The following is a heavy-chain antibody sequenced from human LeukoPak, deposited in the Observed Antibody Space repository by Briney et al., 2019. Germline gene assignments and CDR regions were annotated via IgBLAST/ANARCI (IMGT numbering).Heavy chain of an antibody. CDR2: IYYRGST. J-gene: IGHJ4*02. Sequence: KTSETLSLTCAVYGRTFRSYYWSWIRQPPRKGLEWIAYIYYRGSTNYNPSLKSRVTISVDTSKNQFSLKLSSVTAADTAVYYCARHDMDIAGAGLDYFDYWGQGTLVTVSS. CDR3: ARHDMDIAGAGLDYFDY. D-gene: IGHD1-26*01. CDR1: GRTFRSYY. V-gene: IGHV4-59*08.